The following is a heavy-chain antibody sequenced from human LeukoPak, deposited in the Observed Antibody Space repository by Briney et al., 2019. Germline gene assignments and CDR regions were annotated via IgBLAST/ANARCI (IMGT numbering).Heavy chain of an antibody. CDR2: ISASGGST. J-gene: IGHJ4*02. D-gene: IGHD2-2*01. V-gene: IGHV3-23*01. CDR1: GFTFSSYA. Sequence: PGGSLRLSCAASGFTFSSYAMSWVRQAPGKGLEWVSAISASGGSTYYADSVKGRFTISRDNSKNTLYLQMNSLRAEDTAVYYCAKDLRRYCSSTSCYCWGQGTLVTVSS. CDR3: AKDLRRYCSSTSCYC.